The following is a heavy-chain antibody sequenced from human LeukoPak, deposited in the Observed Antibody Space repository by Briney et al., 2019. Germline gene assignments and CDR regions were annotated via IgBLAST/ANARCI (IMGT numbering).Heavy chain of an antibody. Sequence: PGGSLRLSCTASGFTFSSYSLNWVRQAPGKGLEWVANIKQDGSEKYYVDSVKGRFTISRDNAKNSLYLQMNSLRAEDTAMYYCARVLGYSGYTRDVAFDIWGQGTMVTVSS. CDR2: IKQDGSEK. J-gene: IGHJ3*02. CDR1: GFTFSSYS. D-gene: IGHD5-12*01. V-gene: IGHV3-7*01. CDR3: ARVLGYSGYTRDVAFDI.